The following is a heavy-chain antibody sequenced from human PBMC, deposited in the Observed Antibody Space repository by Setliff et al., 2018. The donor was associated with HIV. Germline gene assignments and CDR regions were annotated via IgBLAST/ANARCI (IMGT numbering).Heavy chain of an antibody. V-gene: IGHV1-24*01. Sequence: ASVKVSCKVSGFTLREVSMHWVRQAPGKGLEWMGYFDPEDGETVYAQKFQGRVTMTEDTSTNTAYMELRNLRSDDTAVYYCARVADTSLSRVGATRWFDPWGQGTLVTVSS. CDR3: ARVADTSLSRVGATRWFDP. CDR1: GFTLREVS. CDR2: FDPEDGET. D-gene: IGHD1-26*01. J-gene: IGHJ5*02.